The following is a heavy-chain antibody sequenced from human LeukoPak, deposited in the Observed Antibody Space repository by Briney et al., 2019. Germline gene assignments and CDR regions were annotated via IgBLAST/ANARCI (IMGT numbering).Heavy chain of an antibody. CDR3: ARDTYDSSGYYFDY. D-gene: IGHD3-22*01. J-gene: IGHJ4*02. CDR2: ISAYNGNT. CDR1: GNTFTSYG. V-gene: IGHV1-18*01. Sequence: ASVKVSCKASGNTFTSYGISWVRQAPGQGLEWMGWISAYNGNTNYAQKLQGRVTMTTDTSTSTAYMELRSLRSDDTAVYYCARDTYDSSGYYFDYWGQGTLVTVSS.